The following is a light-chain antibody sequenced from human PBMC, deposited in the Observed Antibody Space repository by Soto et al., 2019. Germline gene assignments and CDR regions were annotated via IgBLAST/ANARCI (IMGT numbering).Light chain of an antibody. CDR3: QSYDSSLSGRGV. V-gene: IGLV1-40*01. CDR2: GNS. J-gene: IGLJ1*01. Sequence: QSVLTQPPSVSGAPGQRVTISCTGSSSNIGAGYDVHWYQQLPGTAPKLLIYGNSNRPSGVPDRFSGSKSGTSASLAITGLQAEDEADYYCQSYDSSLSGRGVFGTGTKVTV. CDR1: SSNIGAGYD.